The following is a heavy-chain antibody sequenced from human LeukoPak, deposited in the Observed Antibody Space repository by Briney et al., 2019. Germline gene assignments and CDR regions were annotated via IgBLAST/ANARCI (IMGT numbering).Heavy chain of an antibody. Sequence: GGSLRLSCAASGFTFSSYAMNWVRQAPGKGLEWVSYISSSGSTIYYADSVKGRFTISRDNAKNSLYLQMNSLRAEDTAVYYCAGETYYDYVWGSGWGQGTLVTVSS. D-gene: IGHD3-16*01. CDR2: ISSSGSTI. V-gene: IGHV3-48*03. CDR1: GFTFSSYA. J-gene: IGHJ4*02. CDR3: AGETYYDYVWGSG.